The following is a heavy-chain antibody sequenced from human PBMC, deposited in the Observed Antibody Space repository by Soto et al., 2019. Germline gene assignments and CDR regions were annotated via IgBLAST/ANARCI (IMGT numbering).Heavy chain of an antibody. CDR1: GGTFSSYA. CDR2: IIPIFGTA. D-gene: IGHD1-7*01. J-gene: IGHJ6*02. V-gene: IGHV1-69*13. Sequence: GASVKVSCKASGGTFSSYAISWVRQAPGQGLEWMGGIIPIFGTANYAQKFQGRVTITADESTSTAYMELSSLRSEDTAVYYCARDRGITGTAYTHYYYYGMDVWGQGTTVTSP. CDR3: ARDRGITGTAYTHYYYYGMDV.